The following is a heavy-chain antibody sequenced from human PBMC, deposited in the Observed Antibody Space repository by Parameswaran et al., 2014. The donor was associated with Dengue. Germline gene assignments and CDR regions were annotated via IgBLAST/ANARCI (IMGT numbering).Heavy chain of an antibody. D-gene: IGHD6-19*01. V-gene: IGHV3-30*18. J-gene: IGHJ4*02. Sequence: VRQAPGKGLEWVAVISYDGSNKYYADSVKGRFTISRDNSKNTLYLQMNSLRAEDTAVYYCAKDRLGAVAAPLGYWGQGTLVTVSS. CDR2: ISYDGSNK. CDR3: AKDRLGAVAAPLGY.